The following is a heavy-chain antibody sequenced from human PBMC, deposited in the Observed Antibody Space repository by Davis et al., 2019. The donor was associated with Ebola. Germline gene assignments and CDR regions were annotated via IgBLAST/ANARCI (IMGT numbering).Heavy chain of an antibody. J-gene: IGHJ4*02. V-gene: IGHV4-39*01. CDR2: IYYSGST. D-gene: IGHD3-10*01. CDR3: ARHGGLWFGESLDY. CDR1: GGSISSSSYY. Sequence: GSLRLSCTVSGGSISSSSYYWGWIRQPPGKGLEWIGSIYYSGSTYYNPSLKSRVTISVDTSKNQFSLKLSSVTAADTAVYYCARHGGLWFGESLDYWGQGTLVTVSS.